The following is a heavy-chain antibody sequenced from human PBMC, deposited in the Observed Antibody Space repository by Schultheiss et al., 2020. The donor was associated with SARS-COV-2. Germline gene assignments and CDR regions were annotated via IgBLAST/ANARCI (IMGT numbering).Heavy chain of an antibody. CDR1: GVTFGRYG. J-gene: IGHJ4*02. CDR2: IKQDGSEK. CDR3: ARDVAGGFFDY. D-gene: IGHD3-10*01. Sequence: GGSLRLSCAASGVTFGRYGMHWVRQTPGKGLEWVANIKQDGSEKYYVDSVKGRFTISRDNAKNSLYLQMNSLRAEDTAVYYCARDVAGGFFDYWGQGTLVTVSS. V-gene: IGHV3-7*03.